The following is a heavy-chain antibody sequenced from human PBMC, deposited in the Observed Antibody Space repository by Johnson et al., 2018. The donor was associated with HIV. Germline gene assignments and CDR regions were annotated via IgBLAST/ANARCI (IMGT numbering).Heavy chain of an antibody. CDR3: ASRYTVDAFDI. CDR1: GFTFSSYG. CDR2: ISYDGSNK. Sequence: QVKLVESGGGVVQPGRSLRLSCAASGFTFSSYGMHWVRQAPGKGLEWVAVISYDGSNKYYADSVKGRFTISRDNSKNTLYLQMNSLRAEDTAVYYCASRYTVDAFDIWGQGTMVTVSS. J-gene: IGHJ3*02. D-gene: IGHD1-1*01. V-gene: IGHV3-30*03.